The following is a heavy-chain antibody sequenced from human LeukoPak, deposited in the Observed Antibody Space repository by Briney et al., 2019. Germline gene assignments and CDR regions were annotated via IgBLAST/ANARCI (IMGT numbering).Heavy chain of an antibody. Sequence: PSETLSLTCAVYGGSVSGYYWSWIRQPPGKGLEWIGEINHSGSTNYNPSLKSRVTISVDTSKNQFSLKLSSVTAADTAVYYCARGGAYGSGSYYKLHYYYYYMDVWGKGTTVTVSS. CDR2: INHSGST. J-gene: IGHJ6*03. D-gene: IGHD3-10*01. CDR1: GGSVSGYY. CDR3: ARGGAYGSGSYYKLHYYYYYMDV. V-gene: IGHV4-34*01.